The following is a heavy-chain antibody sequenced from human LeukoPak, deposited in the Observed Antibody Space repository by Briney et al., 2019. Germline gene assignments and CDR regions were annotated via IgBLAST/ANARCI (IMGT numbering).Heavy chain of an antibody. Sequence: PSVTQSLTCTVSGGSITSYYWTWIRQPPGKGLEWIGYIYHSGTTNYNPSLKSRVTISVDTSKNQFSLKLTSVTAADTAVYYCAQKAPYSPGYSQQWGQGTLVTVSS. J-gene: IGHJ1*01. CDR1: GGSITSYY. D-gene: IGHD2-15*01. CDR3: AQKAPYSPGYSQQ. CDR2: IYHSGTT. V-gene: IGHV4-59*01.